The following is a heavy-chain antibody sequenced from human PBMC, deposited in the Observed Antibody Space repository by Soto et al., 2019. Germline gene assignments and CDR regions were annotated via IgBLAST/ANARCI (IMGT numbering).Heavy chain of an antibody. V-gene: IGHV1-69*01. J-gene: IGHJ4*02. CDR3: ARFSPPRGYYAY. D-gene: IGHD3-22*01. CDR2: IIPMFGTS. CDR1: GGTFNTFG. Sequence: QVQLVQSGAEVKKPGSSVKVSCTASGGTFNTFGISWVRQAPGQGLEWMGGIIPMFGTSHYAQKFQGRVTITADESTRTVYMELSSLRSEDTAVYYCARFSPPRGYYAYWGQGTLVTVSS.